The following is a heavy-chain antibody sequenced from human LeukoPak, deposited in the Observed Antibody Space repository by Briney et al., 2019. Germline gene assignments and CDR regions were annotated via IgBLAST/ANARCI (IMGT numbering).Heavy chain of an antibody. CDR2: INPNSGGT. J-gene: IGHJ2*01. CDR1: GYTFIDYY. D-gene: IGHD4-17*01. CDR3: AKNMGYGDYWYFDL. V-gene: IGHV1-2*02. Sequence: ASVTVSCKASGYTFIDYYIHWVRQAPGEGLEWMGWINPNSGGTNYAQKFQGSVTMTRDTSISTAYMELTRLNSDDTAVYYCAKNMGYGDYWYFDLWGRGTLVTVSS.